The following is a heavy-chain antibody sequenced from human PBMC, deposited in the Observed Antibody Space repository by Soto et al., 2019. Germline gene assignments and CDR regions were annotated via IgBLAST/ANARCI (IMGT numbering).Heavy chain of an antibody. CDR3: ARDPQKYYDFWSGYYTAHYGMDV. CDR2: IWYDGSNK. CDR1: GFTFSSYG. Sequence: QVQLVESGGGVVQPGRSLRLSCAASGFTFSSYGMHWVRQAPGKGLEWVAVIWYDGSNKYYADSVKGRFTISRDNSKNTLDLQMNSLRAEDTAVYYCARDPQKYYDFWSGYYTAHYGMDVWGQGTTVTVSS. V-gene: IGHV3-33*01. J-gene: IGHJ6*02. D-gene: IGHD3-3*01.